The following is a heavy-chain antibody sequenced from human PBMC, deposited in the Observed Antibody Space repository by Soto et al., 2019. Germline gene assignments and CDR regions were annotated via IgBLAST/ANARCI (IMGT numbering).Heavy chain of an antibody. D-gene: IGHD6-19*01. J-gene: IGHJ4*02. V-gene: IGHV1-69*13. CDR1: GGTFSSYA. CDR2: IIPIFGTA. CDR3: ARAGVAGYKPGHSNY. Sequence: SVKVSCKASGGTFSSYAISWVRQAPGQGLEWMGWIIPIFGTANYAQKFQGRVTITADQSTSTAYKELSSPRSEDTAAYYCARAGVAGYKPGHSNYWGQGTLVTVSS.